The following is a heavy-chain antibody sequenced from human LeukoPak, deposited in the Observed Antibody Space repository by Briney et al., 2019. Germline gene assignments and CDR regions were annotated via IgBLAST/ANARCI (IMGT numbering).Heavy chain of an antibody. CDR2: ISYSGGT. CDR1: GDSISSYY. CDR3: ARYYGGTDTFDV. Sequence: SETLSLTCTVSGDSISSYYWSWLRQPPGKGLEWTGYISYSGGTSYNPALKSRVTLSMDMSKNQFSLNLTSLTAADTAVYYCARYYGGTDTFDVWGRGTIVTVSS. J-gene: IGHJ3*01. D-gene: IGHD4-17*01. V-gene: IGHV4-59*01.